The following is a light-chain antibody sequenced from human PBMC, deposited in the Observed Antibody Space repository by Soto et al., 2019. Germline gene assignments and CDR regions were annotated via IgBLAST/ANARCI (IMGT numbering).Light chain of an antibody. CDR3: LQHTSYPWT. Sequence: DIQMTQSHSAMSASVGDRVTITCLASQGISKYLAWFQQRPGKVPRRLVYAASSSQSGVPSRFSGSGSGTEFTLTISSLQPEDFGTYYCLQHTSYPWTFGQGTKVDIK. CDR1: QGISKY. CDR2: AAS. V-gene: IGKV1-17*03. J-gene: IGKJ1*01.